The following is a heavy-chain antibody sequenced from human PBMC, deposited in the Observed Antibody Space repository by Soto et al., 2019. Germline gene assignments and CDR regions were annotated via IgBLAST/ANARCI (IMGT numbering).Heavy chain of an antibody. CDR3: ARGGDILHPLAQNYYYYYMDV. D-gene: IGHD3-9*01. CDR1: GYTFTSYD. Sequence: ASVKVSCKASGYTFTSYDINWVRQATGQGLEWMGWMNPNSGNTGYAQKFQGRVTMTRNTSISTAYMELSSLRSEDTAVYYCARGGDILHPLAQNYYYYYMDVWGKGTTVTVSS. J-gene: IGHJ6*03. CDR2: MNPNSGNT. V-gene: IGHV1-8*01.